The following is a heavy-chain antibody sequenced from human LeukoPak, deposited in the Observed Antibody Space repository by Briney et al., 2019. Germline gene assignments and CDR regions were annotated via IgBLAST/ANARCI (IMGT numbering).Heavy chain of an antibody. D-gene: IGHD2-2*01. CDR2: IIPIFGTA. J-gene: IGHJ4*02. Sequence: GASVKVSCKASGGTFSSYAISWVRQAPGQGLEWMGGIIPIFGTANYAQKFQGRVTITTDESTSTAYMELSSLRSEDTAVYYCARAWPRPAVLGFDYWGQGTLVTVSS. CDR3: ARAWPRPAVLGFDY. V-gene: IGHV1-69*05. CDR1: GGTFSSYA.